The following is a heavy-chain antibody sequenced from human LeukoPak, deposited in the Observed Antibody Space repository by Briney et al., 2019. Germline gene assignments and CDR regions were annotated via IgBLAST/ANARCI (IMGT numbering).Heavy chain of an antibody. J-gene: IGHJ6*03. V-gene: IGHV4-59*01. CDR3: AGDSKLELLGPYYYYYMDV. CDR1: GGSISSYY. CDR2: IYYSGST. D-gene: IGHD1-7*01. Sequence: SETLSLTCTVSGGSISSYYWSWIRQPPGRGLEWIGYIYYSGSTNYNPSLKSRVTISVDTSKNQFSLKLSSVTAADTAVYYCAGDSKLELLGPYYYYYMDVWGKGTTVTVSS.